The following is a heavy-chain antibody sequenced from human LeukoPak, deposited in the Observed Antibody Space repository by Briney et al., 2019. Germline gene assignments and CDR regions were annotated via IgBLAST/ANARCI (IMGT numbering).Heavy chain of an antibody. CDR1: GFVFSSYA. D-gene: IGHD1-26*01. CDR3: ARRRQAGTTTDAFDI. V-gene: IGHV3-30*04. Sequence: GGSMRLSCAASGFVFSSYAMHWVRQAPGKGLEWVAVISNDGTRKYYPDSVKGRLTISRDNSRKTLYLQMDSRRTEDTAVYHCARRRQAGTTTDAFDIWGQGTTVIVSS. CDR2: ISNDGTRK. J-gene: IGHJ3*02.